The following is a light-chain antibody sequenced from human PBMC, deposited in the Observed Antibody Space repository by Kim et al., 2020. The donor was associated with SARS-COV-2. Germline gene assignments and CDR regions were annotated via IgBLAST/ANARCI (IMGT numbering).Light chain of an antibody. J-gene: IGLJ2*01. Sequence: QSALTQPASVSGSPGQSITISCTGTSSDFGGYNYLSWYQQHPGKVPKLIIYDVSNRPSGVSDRFSGSKSGNTASLTISGLQAEDEADYYCSSYTSSSTLIFGGGTQLTVL. CDR1: SSDFGGYNY. V-gene: IGLV2-14*03. CDR2: DVS. CDR3: SSYTSSSTLI.